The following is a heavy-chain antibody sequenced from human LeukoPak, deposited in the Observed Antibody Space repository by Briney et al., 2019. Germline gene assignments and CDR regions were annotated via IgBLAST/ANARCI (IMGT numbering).Heavy chain of an antibody. D-gene: IGHD6-13*01. V-gene: IGHV3-21*01. J-gene: IGHJ4*02. Sequence: GGSLRLSCAASGFTFSSYSMNWVRQAPGKGLEWVSSISSSSSYIYYADSVKGRFTISRDNAENSLYLQMNSLRAEDTAVYYCARGLMIAAAGTVDYWGQGTLVTVSS. CDR1: GFTFSSYS. CDR2: ISSSSSYI. CDR3: ARGLMIAAAGTVDY.